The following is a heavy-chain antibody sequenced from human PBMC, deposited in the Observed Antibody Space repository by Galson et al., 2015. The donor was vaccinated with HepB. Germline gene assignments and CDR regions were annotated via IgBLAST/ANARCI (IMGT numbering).Heavy chain of an antibody. Sequence: SVKVSCKASGGTFSSYTISWVRQAPGQGLEWMGRIIPILGIANYAQKFQGRVTITADKSTSTAYMELSSLRSEDTAVYYCARGDFYGDGVDAFDIWGQGTMVTVSS. J-gene: IGHJ3*02. CDR2: IIPILGIA. CDR3: ARGDFYGDGVDAFDI. V-gene: IGHV1-69*02. CDR1: GGTFSSYT. D-gene: IGHD4-17*01.